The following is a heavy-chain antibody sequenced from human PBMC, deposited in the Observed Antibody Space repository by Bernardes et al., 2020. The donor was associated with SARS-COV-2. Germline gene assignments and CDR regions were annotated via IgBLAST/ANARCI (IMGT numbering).Heavy chain of an antibody. D-gene: IGHD4-4*01. Sequence: GGSLRLSCAASGFTFSSYTMNWARQAPGKGLEWISSISTSSSYISYSDSVRGRFTISRDNAKNSVSLQMNSLRAEDTAVYYCARVDFSNLYYFDYWGQGTPVTVSS. V-gene: IGHV3-21*06. CDR3: ARVDFSNLYYFDY. CDR1: GFTFSSYT. CDR2: ISTSSSYI. J-gene: IGHJ4*02.